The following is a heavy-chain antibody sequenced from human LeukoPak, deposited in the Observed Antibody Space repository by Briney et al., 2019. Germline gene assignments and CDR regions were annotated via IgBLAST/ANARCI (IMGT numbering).Heavy chain of an antibody. J-gene: IGHJ4*02. D-gene: IGHD2-21*02. CDR3: TRSPQYCASDCSSDY. CDR2: ISSSSTYI. Sequence: KSGGSLRLSCAASEFSFSSYTMNWVRQAPGKGVEWVSYISSSSTYIYYADSVKGRFTISRDNARNSLFLQMHSLRAEDTAVYYCTRSPQYCASDCSSDYWGQGTLVTVSS. V-gene: IGHV3-21*01. CDR1: EFSFSSYT.